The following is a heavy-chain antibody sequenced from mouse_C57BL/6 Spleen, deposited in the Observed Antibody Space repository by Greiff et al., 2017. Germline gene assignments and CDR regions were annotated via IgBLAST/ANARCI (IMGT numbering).Heavy chain of an antibody. J-gene: IGHJ4*01. CDR3: ARRDYDDGVYYYAMDY. V-gene: IGHV5-6*02. Sequence: DVKLVESGGDLVKPGGSLKLSCAASGFTFSSYGMSWVRQTPDKRLEWVATISSGGSYTYYPDSVKGRFTISRDNAKNTLYLQMSSLKSEDTAMYYCARRDYDDGVYYYAMDYWGQGTSVTVSS. CDR2: ISSGGSYT. D-gene: IGHD2-4*01. CDR1: GFTFSSYG.